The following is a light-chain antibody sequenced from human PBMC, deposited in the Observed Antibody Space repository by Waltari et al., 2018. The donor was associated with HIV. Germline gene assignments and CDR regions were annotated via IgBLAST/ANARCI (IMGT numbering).Light chain of an antibody. J-gene: IGLJ2*01. CDR1: SSDVGDYNY. Sequence: QSALTQPASVSGSPGQSITISCTGTSSDVGDYNYVSWYQQRPGTAPKLMIYEVSNRPPGVATRFSVSKSGNTASRTISGHQAEDEADYYCSSYTTSSVVFGGGTKLTVL. CDR2: EVS. V-gene: IGLV2-14*01. CDR3: SSYTTSSVV.